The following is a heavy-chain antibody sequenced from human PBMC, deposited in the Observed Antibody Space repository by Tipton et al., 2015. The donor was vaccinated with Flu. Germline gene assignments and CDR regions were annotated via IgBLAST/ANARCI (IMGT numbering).Heavy chain of an antibody. J-gene: IGHJ6*02. Sequence: SLRLSCAASGFTFGSYAMHWVRQAPGKGLEWVAVISYDGSNKYYADSVKGRFTISRDNSKNTLYLQMNSLRAEDTAVYYCARGGGYDSSGHPSYYYGMDVWGQGTTVTVSS. CDR3: ARGGGYDSSGHPSYYYGMDV. D-gene: IGHD3-22*01. V-gene: IGHV3-30-3*01. CDR2: ISYDGSNK. CDR1: GFTFGSYA.